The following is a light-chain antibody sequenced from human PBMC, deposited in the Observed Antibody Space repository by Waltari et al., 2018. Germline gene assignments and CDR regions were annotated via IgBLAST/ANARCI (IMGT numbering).Light chain of an antibody. Sequence: QAGLTQPPSVSADLRQTAPLTCTGNSNHVGHQEAPWLHQHQGRPPKLVSYRNNTRPSGISERFSASRSGNTASLTISELQPEDETDYYCSAWDSGLTVLLFGGGTKLTVL. CDR1: SNHVGHQE. V-gene: IGLV10-54*04. CDR3: SAWDSGLTVLL. J-gene: IGLJ3*02. CDR2: RNN.